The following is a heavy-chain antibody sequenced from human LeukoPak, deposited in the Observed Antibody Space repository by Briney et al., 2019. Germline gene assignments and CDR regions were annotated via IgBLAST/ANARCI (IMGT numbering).Heavy chain of an antibody. CDR3: ARQASTVNYFDY. CDR1: GGSFSGYY. CDR2: IYYSGST. Sequence: SETLSLTCAVYGGSFSGYYWSWIRQPPGKGLEWIGSIYYSGSTYYNPSLKSRVTISADTSKNQFSLKLSSVTAADTAVYYCARQASTVNYFDYWGQGTLVTVSS. V-gene: IGHV4-34*01. D-gene: IGHD4-17*01. J-gene: IGHJ4*02.